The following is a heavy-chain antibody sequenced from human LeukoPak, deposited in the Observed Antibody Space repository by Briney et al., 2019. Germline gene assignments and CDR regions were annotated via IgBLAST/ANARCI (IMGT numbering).Heavy chain of an antibody. J-gene: IGHJ6*03. V-gene: IGHV3-7*03. CDR3: AKNGDRGAYCSGGSCYPYYYYYMDV. Sequence: PGGSLRLSCEASGFTFNNYWMSWVRQAPGKGLEWVANIRYDGSERYYVDSVKGRFTISRDNSKNSLYLQMNSLRAEDTAVYYCAKNGDRGAYCSGGSCYPYYYYYMDVWGKGTTVTISS. D-gene: IGHD2-15*01. CDR2: IRYDGSER. CDR1: GFTFNNYW.